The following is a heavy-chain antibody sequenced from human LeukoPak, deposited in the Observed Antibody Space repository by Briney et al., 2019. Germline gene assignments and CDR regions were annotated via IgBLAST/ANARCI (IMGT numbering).Heavy chain of an antibody. CDR1: EFTFSSYG. CDR2: IRYDGSKK. Sequence: PGGSLRLSCAASEFTFSSYGMHWVRQAPGKGLEWVAFIRYDGSKKYYADSVKGRFTISRDNAKNSVYLQMNSLRAEDTAVYYCARGQLYYDSSGFDYWGQGTLVTVSS. D-gene: IGHD3-22*01. J-gene: IGHJ4*02. V-gene: IGHV3-30*02. CDR3: ARGQLYYDSSGFDY.